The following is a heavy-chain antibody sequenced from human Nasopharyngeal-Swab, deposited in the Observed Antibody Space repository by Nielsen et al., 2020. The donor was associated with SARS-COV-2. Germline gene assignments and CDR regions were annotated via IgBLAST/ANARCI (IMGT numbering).Heavy chain of an antibody. CDR3: AKLGCSGGSCYRMLDYYYYYMDV. Sequence: GKSLKISCAASGFTFSSYAMSWVRQAPGKGLEWVSAISGSGGSTYYADSVKGRFTISRDNSKNTLYLQMNSLRAEDTAVYYCAKLGCSGGSCYRMLDYYYYYMDVWGKGTTVTVSS. D-gene: IGHD2-15*01. J-gene: IGHJ6*03. CDR1: GFTFSSYA. V-gene: IGHV3-23*01. CDR2: ISGSGGST.